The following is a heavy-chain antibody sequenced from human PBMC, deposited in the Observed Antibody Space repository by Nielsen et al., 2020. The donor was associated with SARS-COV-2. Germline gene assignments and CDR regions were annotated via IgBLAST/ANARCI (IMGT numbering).Heavy chain of an antibody. CDR2: INPNSDGT. CDR3: ARGPLRYGMDV. Sequence: ASVKVSCKASGYTFTGYYMHWVRQAPGQGLEWMGWINPNSDGTNYAQKFQGWVTMTRDTSISTAYMELSRLRSDDTAVYYCARGPLRYGMDVWGQGTTVTVSS. V-gene: IGHV1-2*04. J-gene: IGHJ6*02. CDR1: GYTFTGYY.